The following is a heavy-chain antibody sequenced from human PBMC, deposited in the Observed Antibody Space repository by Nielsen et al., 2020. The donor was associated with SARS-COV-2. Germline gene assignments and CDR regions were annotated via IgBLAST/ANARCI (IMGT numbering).Heavy chain of an antibody. J-gene: IGHJ3*02. V-gene: IGHV4-61*01. CDR3: ARELRGLDAFDI. CDR1: GGSVSSGSYY. D-gene: IGHD4-17*01. Sequence: GSLRLSCTVSGGSVSSGSYYWSWIRQPPGKGLEWIGYIYYSGSTNYNPSLKSRVTISVDTSKNQFSLKLSSVTAADTAVYYCARELRGLDAFDIWGQGTMVTVSS. CDR2: IYYSGST.